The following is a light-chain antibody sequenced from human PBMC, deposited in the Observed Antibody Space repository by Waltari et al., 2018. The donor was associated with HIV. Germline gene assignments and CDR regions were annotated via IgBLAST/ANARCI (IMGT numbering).Light chain of an antibody. CDR2: VDADGSH. V-gene: IGLV4-69*01. Sequence: QLVVTQSPSASASLGASVKITCTLSSGLISYAIAWHPQPPEKGPRYLMKVDADGSHAKGDGIPNRFSGSKSGAERYLTISSLQSEDEADYYCQTWGPGIVVFGGGTKLTVL. CDR3: QTWGPGIVV. CDR1: SGLISYA. J-gene: IGLJ2*01.